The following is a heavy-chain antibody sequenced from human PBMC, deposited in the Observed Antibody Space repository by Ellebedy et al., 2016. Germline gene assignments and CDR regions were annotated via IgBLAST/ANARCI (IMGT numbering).Heavy chain of an antibody. D-gene: IGHD2-2*01. V-gene: IGHV3-33*08. CDR2: IWYDGSNK. CDR3: ARGGYCSSTSCYVGFDY. Sequence: GGSLRLSCAASGFTFSSYGMHWVRQAPGKGLEWVAVIWYDGSNKYYADSVKGRFTISRDNSKNTLYLQMNSLRAEDTAVYYCARGGYCSSTSCYVGFDYWGQGTLVTVSS. CDR1: GFTFSSYG. J-gene: IGHJ4*02.